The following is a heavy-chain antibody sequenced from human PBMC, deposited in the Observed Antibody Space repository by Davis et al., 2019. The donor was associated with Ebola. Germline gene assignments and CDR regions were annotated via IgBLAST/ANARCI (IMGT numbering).Heavy chain of an antibody. V-gene: IGHV3-74*01. D-gene: IGHD3-16*01. CDR2: INGDGSRT. J-gene: IGHJ6*04. CDR3: ARDWAGLDV. CDR1: GFTFSTYY. Sequence: HTGGSLRLSCAASGFTFSTYYITWVRQVPGKGLVWVSRINGDGSRTTYADSVKGRFTISRDNAKNSVYLQMNSLRAEDTAVYYCARDWAGLDVWGKGTTVTVSS.